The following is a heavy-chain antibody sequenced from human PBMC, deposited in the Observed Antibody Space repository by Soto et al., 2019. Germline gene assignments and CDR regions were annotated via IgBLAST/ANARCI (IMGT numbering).Heavy chain of an antibody. CDR3: AKDLEDTAMIRVTYNYYYGMEG. J-gene: IGHJ6*02. Sequence: GGSLRLSCAASGFIFSDHGIHWVRQAPGEGLEWVAVISYDVSAQYYADSVRGRFIISRGNSKNTLYLQMNSLRPEDTGVYYCAKDLEDTAMIRVTYNYYYGMEGWGQGTTVTVSS. V-gene: IGHV3-30*18. CDR1: GFIFSDHG. D-gene: IGHD5-18*01. CDR2: ISYDVSAQ.